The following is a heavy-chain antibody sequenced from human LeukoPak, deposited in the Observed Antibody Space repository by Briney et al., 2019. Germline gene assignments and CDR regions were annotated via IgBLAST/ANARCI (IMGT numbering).Heavy chain of an antibody. CDR3: ARGSYGSGSYLVLNWFDP. CDR1: GGSISSYY. Sequence: SETLSLTCTVSGGSISSYYWSWIRQPPGKGLEWIGYIYYSGSTNYNPSLKSRVTISVDTSKNQFSLKLSSVTAADTAVYYCARGSYGSGSYLVLNWFDPWGQGTLVTVSS. D-gene: IGHD3-10*01. CDR2: IYYSGST. V-gene: IGHV4-59*01. J-gene: IGHJ5*02.